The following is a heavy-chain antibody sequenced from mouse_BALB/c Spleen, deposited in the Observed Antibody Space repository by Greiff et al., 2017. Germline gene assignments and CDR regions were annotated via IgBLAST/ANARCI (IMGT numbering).Heavy chain of an antibody. J-gene: IGHJ2*01. CDR1: GFTFSSYT. CDR3: ARHVGNFFDY. CDR2: ISNGGGST. V-gene: IGHV5-12-2*01. Sequence: DVHLVESGGGLVQPGGSLKLSCAASGFTFSSYTMSWVRQTPEKRLEWVAYISNGGGSTYYPDTVKGRFTISRDNAKNTLYLKMSSLKSEDTAMYYCARHVGNFFDYWGQGTTLTVSS.